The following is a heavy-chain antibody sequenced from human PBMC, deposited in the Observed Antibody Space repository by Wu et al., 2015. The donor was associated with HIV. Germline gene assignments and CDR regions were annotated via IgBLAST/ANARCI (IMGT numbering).Heavy chain of an antibody. CDR1: GYIFTSYY. CDR2: LIPISGTE. V-gene: IGHV1-69*01. CDR3: AREESLDTAMDS. D-gene: IGHD5-18*01. J-gene: IGHJ4*02. Sequence: QVQLVQSGAEVKKPGASVKVSCKASGYIFTSYYMHWVRQAPGQGLEWMGGLIPISGTEDFAPKFQGRVSITTDESTTTTFMELRRLTSEDTAVYFCAREESLDTAMDSWGQGTLVTVSS.